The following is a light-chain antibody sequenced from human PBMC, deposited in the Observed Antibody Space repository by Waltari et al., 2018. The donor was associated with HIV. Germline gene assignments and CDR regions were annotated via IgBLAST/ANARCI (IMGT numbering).Light chain of an antibody. Sequence: SYEVTQPLSVSVALGQTARITCRANNIGSKSVPWYQQQPGQAPGLVIYRDKNRPSGVRELFSGVNSVNTATLTISGAQAGDEADYYWHVWDSSNAEDVFGTGTKVSVL. V-gene: IGLV3-9*01. CDR2: RDK. J-gene: IGLJ1*01. CDR3: HVWDSSNAEDV. CDR1: NIGSKS.